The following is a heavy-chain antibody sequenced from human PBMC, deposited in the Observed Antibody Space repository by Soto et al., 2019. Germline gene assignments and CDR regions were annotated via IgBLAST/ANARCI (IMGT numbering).Heavy chain of an antibody. CDR1: GVSISSSSYY. Sequence: SETLSLTCTVSGVSISSSSYYWGWIRQPPGKGLEWIGSIYYSGSTYYNPSLKSRVTISVDTSKNQFSLKLSSVTAADTAVYYCARRGSGSYSDYWGQGTLVTVS. CDR3: ARRGSGSYSDY. D-gene: IGHD3-10*01. J-gene: IGHJ4*02. V-gene: IGHV4-39*01. CDR2: IYYSGST.